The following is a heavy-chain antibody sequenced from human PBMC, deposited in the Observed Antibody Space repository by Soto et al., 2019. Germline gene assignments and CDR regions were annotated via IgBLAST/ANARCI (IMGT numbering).Heavy chain of an antibody. CDR1: GGSISSGGYS. CDR3: ARGPDY. Sequence: QLQLLESGSGLVKPSQTLSLTCAVSGGSISSGGYSWGWIRQPPGKGLELIGYNSHSVSTYSIPPIKRRVTISVERSNNQFSLRLSSVTAANTDVYYCARGPDYWGQGTLVTVSS. V-gene: IGHV4-30-2*01. CDR2: NSHSVST. J-gene: IGHJ4*02.